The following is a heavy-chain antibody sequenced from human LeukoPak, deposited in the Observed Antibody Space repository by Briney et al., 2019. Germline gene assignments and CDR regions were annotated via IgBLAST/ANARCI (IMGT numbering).Heavy chain of an antibody. J-gene: IGHJ4*02. CDR1: GGSISRFY. V-gene: IGHV4-4*07. CDR3: ARGRDYDYSGYYFDY. D-gene: IGHD3-22*01. CDR2: VYTSGNT. Sequence: PSETLSLTCTVSGGSISRFYWSWIRQPAGKGLEWIGRVYTSGNTNYNPSLKSRVTMSVDMSKNRFSLKLSSVTAADTALYYCARGRDYDYSGYYFDYWGQGTLVTVSS.